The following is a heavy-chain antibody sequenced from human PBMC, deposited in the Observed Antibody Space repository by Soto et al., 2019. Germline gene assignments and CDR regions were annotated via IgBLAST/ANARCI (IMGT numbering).Heavy chain of an antibody. CDR1: GFTFSSCT. Sequence: EVHLVESGGGLVKPGGSLRLSCAVSGFTFSSCTMNWVRQAPGKGLEWVSSISPSSGHIYYADSVKGRFTISRDNAKNSLFLQMNSLRGVDTAVYYCSFCSGGACHKNYGMDVWGQGTTVTVSS. CDR2: ISPSSGHI. V-gene: IGHV3-21*06. CDR3: SFCSGGACHKNYGMDV. J-gene: IGHJ6*02. D-gene: IGHD2-15*01.